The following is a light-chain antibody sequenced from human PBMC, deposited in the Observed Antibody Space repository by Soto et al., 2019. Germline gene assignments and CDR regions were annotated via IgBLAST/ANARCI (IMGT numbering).Light chain of an antibody. V-gene: IGKV3-15*01. J-gene: IGKJ1*01. CDR2: GAS. CDR3: RHYSTWLWT. CDR1: QSVDSK. Sequence: EIVMTQSPATLSVSPGERATLSCRASQSVDSKLAWYQHKPGQCPRLLIYGASSRATGIPARFSASGSGSEFTLTISSLQAEDFAVYNCRHYSTWLWTFGKVIKVVIE.